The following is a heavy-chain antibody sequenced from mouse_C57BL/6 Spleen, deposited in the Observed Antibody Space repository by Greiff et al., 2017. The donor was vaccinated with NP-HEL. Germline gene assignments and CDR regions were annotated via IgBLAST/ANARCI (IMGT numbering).Heavy chain of an antibody. CDR2: INPYNGDT. V-gene: IGHV1-20*01. D-gene: IGHD1-1*01. Sequence: VQLQQSGPELVKPGDSVKISCKASGYSFTGYFMNWVMQSHGKSLEWIGRINPYNGDTFYNQKFKGKATLTVDKSSSTAHMELRSLTSEDSAVYYCASTHYYGSSPYAMDYWGQGTSVTVSS. J-gene: IGHJ4*01. CDR1: GYSFTGYF. CDR3: ASTHYYGSSPYAMDY.